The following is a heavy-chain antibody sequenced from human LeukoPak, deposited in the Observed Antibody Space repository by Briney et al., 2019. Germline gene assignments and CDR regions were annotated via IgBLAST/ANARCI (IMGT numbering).Heavy chain of an antibody. V-gene: IGHV1-46*01. CDR3: AGSSHQRNWFDP. J-gene: IGHJ5*02. CDR2: VHSSGGVI. CDR1: GYTFTSDY. Sequence: GASVKVSCKSSGYTFTSDYMNWVRQAPGQGLEWMGIVHSSGGVIKYAQEFQDRLTVTRNTSTSTIYMELSSLRSEDTAVYYCAGSSHQRNWFDPWGQGPLVIVSS. D-gene: IGHD1-26*01.